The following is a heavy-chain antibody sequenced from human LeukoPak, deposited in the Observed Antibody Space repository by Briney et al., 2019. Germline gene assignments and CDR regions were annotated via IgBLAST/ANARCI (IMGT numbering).Heavy chain of an antibody. Sequence: GGSLRLSCAASGFAFSTYAMSWVRQAPGKGLEWVSTISSTGGSTYYTDSVKGRFTISRDTSKNTLYLQMDSLRAEDTAVYYCAKDYYPSGSYYYFDCWGQGTLVTVSS. CDR3: AKDYYPSGSYYYFDC. D-gene: IGHD3-10*01. CDR2: ISSTGGST. CDR1: GFAFSTYA. V-gene: IGHV3-23*01. J-gene: IGHJ4*02.